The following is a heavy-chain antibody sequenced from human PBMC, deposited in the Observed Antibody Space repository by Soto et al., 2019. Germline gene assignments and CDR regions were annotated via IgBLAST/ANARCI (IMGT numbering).Heavy chain of an antibody. D-gene: IGHD2-21*01. CDR2: IYHTGAA. CDR1: GGSIDSGGYS. J-gene: IGHJ5*02. CDR3: VRASYILPFDP. V-gene: IGHV4-30-2*01. Sequence: QLQLQESGSGLVKHSQTLSLTYAVSGGSIDSGGYSWNWIRRPPGKGLEWIGYIYHTGAAHYNASLEGRVSLSVDMSKNQFSLQMTSVTAADTAVYYCVRASYILPFDPWGQGIFVTVSS.